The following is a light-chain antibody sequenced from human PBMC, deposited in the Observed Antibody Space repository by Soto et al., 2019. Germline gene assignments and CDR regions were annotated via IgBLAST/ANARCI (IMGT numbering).Light chain of an antibody. V-gene: IGLV7-43*01. Sequence: QAVVTQEPSLTVSPGGTVTLTCASSTGEVSSGNFPNWFQQKPGQAPRALTYSTDSKYSWTPARFSGSLVGGKAALTLSGVQPEDDADYYCLLYYGGAGLFGTGTKVTVL. J-gene: IGLJ1*01. CDR3: LLYYGGAGL. CDR2: STD. CDR1: TGEVSSGNF.